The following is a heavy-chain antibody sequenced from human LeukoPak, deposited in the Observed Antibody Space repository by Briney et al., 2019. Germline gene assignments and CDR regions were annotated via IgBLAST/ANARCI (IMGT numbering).Heavy chain of an antibody. V-gene: IGHV3-21*01. J-gene: IGHJ4*02. CDR3: ARDGSHYYGSGFLYYFDY. CDR2: ISRSGGST. CDR1: GFTFSNYN. Sequence: GGSLRLSCVGFGFTFSNYNLNWVRQAPGKGLEWVSSISRSGGSTYYAESVKGRLTISRDNAKNSLYLQMNSLRAEDTAVYYCARDGSHYYGSGFLYYFDYWGQGTLVTVSS. D-gene: IGHD3-10*01.